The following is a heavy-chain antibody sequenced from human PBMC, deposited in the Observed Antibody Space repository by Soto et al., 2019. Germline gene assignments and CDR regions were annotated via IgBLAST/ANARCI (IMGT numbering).Heavy chain of an antibody. Sequence: ASVKVSCKASGYTFTSYGISWVRQAPGQGLEWMGWISAYNGNTNYAQKLQGRVTMTTDTSTSTAYMELRSLRSDDTAVYYCARDGYSYGYYYYGMDVWGQGXTVTVYS. CDR1: GYTFTSYG. CDR2: ISAYNGNT. V-gene: IGHV1-18*04. CDR3: ARDGYSYGYYYYGMDV. J-gene: IGHJ6*02. D-gene: IGHD5-18*01.